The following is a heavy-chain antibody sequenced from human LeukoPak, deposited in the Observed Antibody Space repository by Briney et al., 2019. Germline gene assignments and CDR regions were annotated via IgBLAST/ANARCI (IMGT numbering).Heavy chain of an antibody. CDR1: GFSFGDYA. J-gene: IGHJ4*02. Sequence: GGSLRLSCAASGFSFGDYAMHWVRQAPGKGLEWVSGIDWNGGNIGYADSVKGRFTISRDNAKNSLYLQMNSLIIEDTAFYYCAKSLGGWFGGLDYWGQGTLVTVSS. CDR3: AKSLGGWFGGLDY. V-gene: IGHV3-9*01. CDR2: IDWNGGNI. D-gene: IGHD3-10*01.